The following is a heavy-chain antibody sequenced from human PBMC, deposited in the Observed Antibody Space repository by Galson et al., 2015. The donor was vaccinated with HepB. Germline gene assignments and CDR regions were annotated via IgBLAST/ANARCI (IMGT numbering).Heavy chain of an antibody. CDR1: GYTFTNYG. CDR3: ARNSGSYYPHY. V-gene: IGHV1-3*01. CDR2: INAGNGNT. Sequence: SVKVSCKASGYTFTNYGISWVRQAPGQGLEWMGWINAGNGNTKYSQKFQGRVTITRDTSASTAYMELSSLRSEDTAVYYCARNSGSYYPHYWGQGTLVTVSS. J-gene: IGHJ4*02. D-gene: IGHD1-26*01.